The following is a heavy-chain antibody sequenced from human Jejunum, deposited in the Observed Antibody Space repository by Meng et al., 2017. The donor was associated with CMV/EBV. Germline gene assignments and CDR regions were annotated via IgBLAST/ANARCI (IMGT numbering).Heavy chain of an antibody. CDR1: FSSYA. V-gene: IGHV3-30-3*01. Sequence: FSSYAMHWVSQDPGKGLEWVAVISYDGSNKYYADSVKGRFTISRDNSKNTLYLQMNSLTAEDTAVYYCARRGGYCSSPSCPGAFDIWGHGTMVTVSS. D-gene: IGHD2-2*01. CDR2: ISYDGSNK. CDR3: ARRGGYCSSPSCPGAFDI. J-gene: IGHJ3*02.